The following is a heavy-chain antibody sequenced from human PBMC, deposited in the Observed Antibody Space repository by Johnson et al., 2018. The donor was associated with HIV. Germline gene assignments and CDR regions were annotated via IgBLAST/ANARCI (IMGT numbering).Heavy chain of an antibody. CDR2: IWNDGSNK. D-gene: IGHD5-24*01. J-gene: IGHJ3*02. CDR1: GSLFSSYA. V-gene: IGHV3-33*06. CDR3: AKDIGDGYNRWGGLDI. Sequence: QMQLVESGGGLVRPGTSLRLSCAASGSLFSSYAMHWVRQAPGKGLEWVTLIWNDGSNKYYTDSVKGRFTISRDNSKNTMYLQMNSLRAEDTAVYYCAKDIGDGYNRWGGLDIWGQGTMVTVSS.